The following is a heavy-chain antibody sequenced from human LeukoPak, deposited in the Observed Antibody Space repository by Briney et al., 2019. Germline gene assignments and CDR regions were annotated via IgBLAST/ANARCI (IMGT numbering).Heavy chain of an antibody. Sequence: GGSLRLSCAASGFTFSSYAMHWVRQAPGKGLEWVAVISYDGSNKYYADSVKGRFTISRDNAKNSLYLQMNSLRAEDTAVYYCAREGVDYDSSGQPTYYFDYWGQGTLVTVSS. CDR1: GFTFSSYA. CDR2: ISYDGSNK. V-gene: IGHV3-30-3*01. CDR3: AREGVDYDSSGQPTYYFDY. D-gene: IGHD3-22*01. J-gene: IGHJ4*02.